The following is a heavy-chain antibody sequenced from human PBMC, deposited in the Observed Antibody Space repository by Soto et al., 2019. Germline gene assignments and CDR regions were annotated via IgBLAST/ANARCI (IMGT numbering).Heavy chain of an antibody. CDR1: GGSISSGGYH. CDR3: PRFLPPHFDY. CDR2: MSYSGST. Sequence: QVHLQESGPGLVKPSQTLSLTCTVSGGSISSGGYHWTWIRQHPGKGLEWIGYMSYSGSTSYNPSLKRQVTISVDTSKTQFSLKLSSVTAADTAVYYCPRFLPPHFDYWGQGTLVTVSS. J-gene: IGHJ4*02. V-gene: IGHV4-31*01. D-gene: IGHD3-3*01.